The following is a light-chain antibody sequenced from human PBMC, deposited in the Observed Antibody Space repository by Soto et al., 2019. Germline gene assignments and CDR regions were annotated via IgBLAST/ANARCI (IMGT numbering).Light chain of an antibody. CDR2: DVA. Sequence: QSALTQPASVSGSPGQSITISCTGTSSDVGGYNYVSWYQQHPGKAPQLIIYDVANRPSGVSNRFSGSKSGNTASLTISGLQADDEADYYCSSYTSSSTDVVFGGGTKLTVL. V-gene: IGLV2-14*03. J-gene: IGLJ2*01. CDR1: SSDVGGYNY. CDR3: SSYTSSSTDVV.